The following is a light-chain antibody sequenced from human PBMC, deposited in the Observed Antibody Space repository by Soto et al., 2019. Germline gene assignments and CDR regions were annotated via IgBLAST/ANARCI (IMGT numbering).Light chain of an antibody. V-gene: IGKV3-20*01. J-gene: IGKJ1*01. Sequence: VFTQSPGRLCLSQGKSVTLCCRASQRVSSSYLAWYQQKPGQAPRLLIYGASSRATGIPDSFSCSGSGTDFTRTISRLEPEDFAVYYCQQYGSSPQTFGQGTKVDI. CDR3: QQYGSSPQT. CDR1: QRVSSSY. CDR2: GAS.